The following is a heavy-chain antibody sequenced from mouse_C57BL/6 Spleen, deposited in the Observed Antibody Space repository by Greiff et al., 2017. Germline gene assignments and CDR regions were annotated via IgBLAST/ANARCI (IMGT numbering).Heavy chain of an antibody. CDR1: GFNIKNTY. J-gene: IGHJ4*01. D-gene: IGHD3-2*02. CDR3: ARTSSSGTYYAMDS. Sequence: EVQLQQSVAELVRPGASVKLSCTASGFNIKNTYMPWVKQRPEQGLEWIGRIDPANGNTKFAPKLPGKAPITADTSSNTAYLQLSSLTSEDTAIYYCARTSSSGTYYAMDSWGQGTSVTVSS. CDR2: IDPANGNT. V-gene: IGHV14-3*01.